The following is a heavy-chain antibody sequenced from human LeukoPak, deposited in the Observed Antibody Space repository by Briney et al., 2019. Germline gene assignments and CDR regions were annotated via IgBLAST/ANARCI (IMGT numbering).Heavy chain of an antibody. J-gene: IGHJ6*03. V-gene: IGHV3-74*01. CDR2: INTDGSST. D-gene: IGHD4-11*01. CDR3: AKDLHDYSIAHYYMDV. CDR1: GFTFSSYW. Sequence: PGGSLRLSCAASGFTFSSYWMHWVRQAPGKGLVWVSRINTDGSSTSYADSVKGRFTISRDNAKNTLYLQMNSLRAEDTAVYYCAKDLHDYSIAHYYMDVWGKGTTVTVSS.